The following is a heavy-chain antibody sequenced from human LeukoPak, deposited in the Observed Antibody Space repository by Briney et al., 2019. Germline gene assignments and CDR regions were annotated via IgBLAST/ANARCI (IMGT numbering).Heavy chain of an antibody. V-gene: IGHV1-18*01. J-gene: IGHJ3*02. Sequence: GASVKVSRKASGYTFTIYGISWVRQAPGPGLERVGWISAYNGNTNYAQKLQGRVTMTTDTSTSTAYMELRSLRSDDTAVYYCARMAAAAGGAFDIWGQGTMVTVSS. CDR3: ARMAAAAGGAFDI. CDR2: ISAYNGNT. D-gene: IGHD6-13*01. CDR1: GYTFTIYG.